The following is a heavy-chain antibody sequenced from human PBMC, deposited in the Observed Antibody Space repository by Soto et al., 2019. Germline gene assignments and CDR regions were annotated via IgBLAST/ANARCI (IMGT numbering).Heavy chain of an antibody. D-gene: IGHD4-4*01. Sequence: EVQLVESGGGRVKPGGSLRLSCAASDFASINNKMNWVRQAPGRGLEGFSSISGGGSDIHSTDSVKGRFTISRDNAKTSLYLQMDSLRPEDTAIYYCAREGVTNYTDYYFDLWGHGALVTVSS. J-gene: IGHJ4*01. V-gene: IGHV3-21*01. CDR1: DFASINNK. CDR2: ISGGGSDI. CDR3: AREGVTNYTDYYFDL.